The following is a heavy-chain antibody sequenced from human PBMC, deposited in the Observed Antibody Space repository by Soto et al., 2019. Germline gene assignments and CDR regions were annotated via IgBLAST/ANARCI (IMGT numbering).Heavy chain of an antibody. CDR2: ITSDSSTI. CDR1: GFTFSSYS. CDR3: ARVGRGVYGMDV. D-gene: IGHD2-8*01. Sequence: VGSLRLSCAASGFTFSSYSINWVRQAPGKGLEWFSYITSDSSTISYADSVKGRFTVSRDNAKNSLYLQMNSLRDEDTAVYYCARVGRGVYGMDVWGQGTSVTVSS. J-gene: IGHJ6*02. V-gene: IGHV3-48*02.